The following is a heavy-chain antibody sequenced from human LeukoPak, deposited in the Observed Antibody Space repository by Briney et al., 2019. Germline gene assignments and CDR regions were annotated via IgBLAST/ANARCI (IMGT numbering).Heavy chain of an antibody. CDR1: GFTFRSYS. D-gene: IGHD2-2*01. J-gene: IGHJ3*02. CDR3: ARELVVPAAISSYDAFDI. Sequence: PGGSLRLSCVASGFTFRSYSMNWVRQAPGKGLEWVSYISSTSGTIYYADSMEGRFTISRDNAKNSLYLQMNGLRAEDTAVYYCARELVVPAAISSYDAFDIWGQGTMVTVSS. V-gene: IGHV3-48*04. CDR2: ISSTSGTI.